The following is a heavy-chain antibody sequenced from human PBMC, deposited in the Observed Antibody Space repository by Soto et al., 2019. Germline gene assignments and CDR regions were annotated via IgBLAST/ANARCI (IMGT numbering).Heavy chain of an antibody. CDR3: ARLPAATTVTTPAPFFDY. V-gene: IGHV1-2*02. Sequence: QVQLVQSGAEVKKPGASVKVSCKASGYTFTVYYMHWVRQAPGQGLEWMGWINPNSGGTNYAQKFQGRVTMTRDTSISTAYMELSRLRSDDTAVYYCARLPAATTVTTPAPFFDYWGQGTLVTVSS. CDR1: GYTFTVYY. CDR2: INPNSGGT. D-gene: IGHD4-17*01. J-gene: IGHJ4*02.